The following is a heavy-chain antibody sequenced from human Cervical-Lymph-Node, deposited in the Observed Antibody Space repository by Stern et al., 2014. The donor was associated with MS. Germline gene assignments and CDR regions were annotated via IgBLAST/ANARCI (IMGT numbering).Heavy chain of an antibody. V-gene: IGHV3-30*09. J-gene: IGHJ6*02. CDR2: ISHDGRNK. Sequence: VQLVESGGGVVPPGRSLRLSCADSGSTFSKSAMHCVRQAPGKGLEWVAVISHDGRNKQYGDSVKGGLAISRDNSRNTLSLEIYSLRAEDTAVYYCVRTESFYYYDGMDVWGHGTTVIVSS. CDR3: VRTESFYYYDGMDV. CDR1: GSTFSKSA.